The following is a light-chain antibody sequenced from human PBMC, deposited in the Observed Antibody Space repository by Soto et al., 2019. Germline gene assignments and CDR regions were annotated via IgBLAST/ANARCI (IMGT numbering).Light chain of an antibody. V-gene: IGKV1-39*01. CDR1: QSISSY. Sequence: DIQMTQSPSSLSESVGDRVTITCRASQSISSYLNWYQQKPGKAPKLLIYAASSLQSGVPSRFSGSGSGTDFTLTTSSLQPEDFATYYCQQSYSTLMYTFGQGTRLEIK. CDR3: QQSYSTLMYT. CDR2: AAS. J-gene: IGKJ5*01.